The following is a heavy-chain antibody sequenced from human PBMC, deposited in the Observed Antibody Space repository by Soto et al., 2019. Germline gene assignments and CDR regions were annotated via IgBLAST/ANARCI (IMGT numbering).Heavy chain of an antibody. Sequence: QVQLVETGGGVVQPGSSLRLSCAASGFTFSGHGMHWVRQAPGKGLEWVAVIWYDGNNEYYADSVKGRFAISRDNSRDTLSLQMNSLRADYTAVYYCARGMTMVPPPYYYYYLDVWGKGTTVTVSS. CDR3: ARGMTMVPPPYYYYYLDV. CDR2: IWYDGNNE. CDR1: GFTFSGHG. V-gene: IGHV3-33*03. J-gene: IGHJ6*03. D-gene: IGHD4-17*01.